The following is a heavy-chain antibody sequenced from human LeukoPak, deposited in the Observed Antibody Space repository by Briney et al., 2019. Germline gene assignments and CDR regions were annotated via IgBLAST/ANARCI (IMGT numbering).Heavy chain of an antibody. CDR3: AGDLGIGDNWFDP. CDR1: GYSISSGYY. Sequence: SETLSLTCTVSGYSISSGYYWGWIRQPPGKGLEWIGSIYHSGSTYYNPSLKSRVTISVDTSKNQFSLKLSSVTAADTAVYYCAGDLGIGDNWFDPWGQGTLVTVSS. D-gene: IGHD1-14*01. J-gene: IGHJ5*02. V-gene: IGHV4-38-2*02. CDR2: IYHSGST.